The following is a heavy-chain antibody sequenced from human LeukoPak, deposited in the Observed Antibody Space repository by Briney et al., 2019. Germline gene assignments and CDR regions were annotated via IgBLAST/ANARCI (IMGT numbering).Heavy chain of an antibody. CDR2: IYYSGNT. CDR3: AKTLPYSGGWRATFDF. V-gene: IGHV4-39*01. D-gene: IGHD6-19*01. CDR1: GGSISSTSYY. J-gene: IGHJ4*02. Sequence: SETLSLTCTVSGGSISSTSYYWGWIRQPPGKGLEWIGSIYYSGNTYYNPSLKSRVTISVDTSKNQFSLKLSSVTAADTAVYYCAKTLPYSGGWRATFDFWGQGTLVTVSS.